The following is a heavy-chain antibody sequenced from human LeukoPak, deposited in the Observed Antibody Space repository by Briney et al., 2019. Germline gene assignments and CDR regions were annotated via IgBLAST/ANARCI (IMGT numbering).Heavy chain of an antibody. J-gene: IGHJ5*02. CDR3: ASFETMAANWLDP. V-gene: IGHV3-21*01. Sequence: DSGKARFTISRDNAKNSLYLQMNSLSADDTAVYYCASFETMAANWLDPWGQGTLVTVS. D-gene: IGHD5-24*01.